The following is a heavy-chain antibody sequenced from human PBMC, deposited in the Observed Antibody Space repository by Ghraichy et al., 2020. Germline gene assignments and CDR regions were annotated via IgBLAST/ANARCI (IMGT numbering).Heavy chain of an antibody. Sequence: SETLSLTCTVSGGSISSSSYYWGWIRQPPGKGLEWIGSIYYSGSTYYNPSLKSRVTISVDTSKNQFSLKLSSVTAADTAVYYCARRSGDESLDYWGQGTLVTVSS. D-gene: IGHD5-24*01. CDR1: GGSISSSSYY. J-gene: IGHJ4*02. CDR2: IYYSGST. V-gene: IGHV4-39*01. CDR3: ARRSGDESLDY.